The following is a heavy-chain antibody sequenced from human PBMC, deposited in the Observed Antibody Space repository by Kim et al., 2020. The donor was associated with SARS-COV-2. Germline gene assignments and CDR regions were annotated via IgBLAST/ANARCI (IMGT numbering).Heavy chain of an antibody. D-gene: IGHD4-4*01. J-gene: IGHJ4*02. CDR1: GFTFSSSE. CDR3: ARGPNYSPFDY. CDR2: IIGSGTTI. V-gene: IGHV3-48*03. Sequence: GGSLRLSCTASGFTFSSSEMNWVRQAPGKGLEWVAYIIGSGTTIYYADSVRGPFTISRDNDKKTMLLQMNRLRAKDTAFYYCARGPNYSPFDYWGQGSLVAVSS.